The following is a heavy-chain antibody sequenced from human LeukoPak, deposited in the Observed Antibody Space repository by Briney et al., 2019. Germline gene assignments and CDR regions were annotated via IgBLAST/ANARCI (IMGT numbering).Heavy chain of an antibody. V-gene: IGHV4-34*01. D-gene: IGHD3-22*01. CDR1: GGSFSGYY. Sequence: QTSETLSLTCAVYGGSFSGYYWSWIRQPPGKGLEWIGEINHSGSTNYNPSLKSRVTISVDTSKNQFSLKLSSVTAADTAVYYCATATRDYDSSGYDYWGQGTLVTVSS. J-gene: IGHJ4*02. CDR2: INHSGST. CDR3: ATATRDYDSSGYDY.